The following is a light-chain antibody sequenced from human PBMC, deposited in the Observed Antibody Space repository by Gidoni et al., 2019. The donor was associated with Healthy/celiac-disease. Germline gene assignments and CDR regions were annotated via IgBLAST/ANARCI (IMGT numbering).Light chain of an antibody. J-gene: IGKJ2*01. V-gene: IGKV3-20*01. CDR2: GGS. CDR1: QSVSSSF. Sequence: ELVLTQSPGTLSLSPGERATRSCRASQSVSSSFLAWYQQKPGQAPRLLIYGGSSRATGIPDRCSSSGSATDFTITISRLEPEDFAVYYCQQFGSSPPMYTFGQGTKLEIK. CDR3: QQFGSSPPMYT.